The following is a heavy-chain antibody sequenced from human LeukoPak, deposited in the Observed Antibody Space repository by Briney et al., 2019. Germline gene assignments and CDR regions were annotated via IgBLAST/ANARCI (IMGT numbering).Heavy chain of an antibody. CDR2: INPSGGST. CDR3: ARWSSDVLRYFDLLVLFVY. Sequence: GASVNVSCKASGYTFTSYYMHWVREAPGQGLEWMGIINPSGGSTSYAQKLQGRVTMTGDTSTSTVYMELSSLRSEDPAVYYCARWSSDVLRYFDLLVLFVYWGQGALVTVSS. V-gene: IGHV1-46*01. D-gene: IGHD3-9*01. J-gene: IGHJ4*02. CDR1: GYTFTSYY.